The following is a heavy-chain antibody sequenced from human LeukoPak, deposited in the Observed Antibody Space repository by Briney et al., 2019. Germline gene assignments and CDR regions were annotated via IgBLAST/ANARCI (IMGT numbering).Heavy chain of an antibody. J-gene: IGHJ4*02. D-gene: IGHD2-8*02. CDR3: ARDTGLACDN. V-gene: IGHV3-30-3*01. CDR1: GFTFSSYA. Sequence: PGGSLRLSCAASGFTFSSYAMHWVRQAPGKGLEWVAVISYDGSNKYYADSVKGRFTISRDNSKNTLYLQMNSLRAEDTAVYYCARDTGLACDNWGQGTPVTVSS. CDR2: ISYDGSNK.